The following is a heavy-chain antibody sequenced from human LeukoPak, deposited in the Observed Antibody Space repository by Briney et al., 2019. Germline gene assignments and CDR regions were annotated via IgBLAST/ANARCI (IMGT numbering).Heavy chain of an antibody. V-gene: IGHV3-64D*06. CDR3: AKNDGNIWQPHS. Sequence: GGSLRLSCSTSGFTFSNFVMQWVRQTPGKGLEYVSVISTDGSQYYPDSVKGRFTIFRDNSKNTLYLQMNSLGPEDTAIYYCAKNDGNIWQPHSWGQGTLVTVSS. CDR1: GFTFSNFV. CDR2: ISTDGSQ. J-gene: IGHJ4*02.